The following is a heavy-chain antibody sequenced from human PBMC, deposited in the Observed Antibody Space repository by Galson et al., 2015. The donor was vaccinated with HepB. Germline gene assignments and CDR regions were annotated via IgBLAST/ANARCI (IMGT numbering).Heavy chain of an antibody. CDR1: GFSLSTSGVG. V-gene: IGHV2-5*01. J-gene: IGHJ5*02. D-gene: IGHD3-3*01. CDR2: IYWNDDK. CDR3: AHSSSHERGYYDFWSGYYSMVGWFDP. Sequence: PALVKPTQTLTLTCTFSGFSLSTSGVGVGWIRQPPGKALEWLALIYWNDDKRYSPSLKSRLTITKDTSKNQVVLTMTNMDPVDTATYYCAHSSSHERGYYDFWSGYYSMVGWFDPWGQGTLVTV.